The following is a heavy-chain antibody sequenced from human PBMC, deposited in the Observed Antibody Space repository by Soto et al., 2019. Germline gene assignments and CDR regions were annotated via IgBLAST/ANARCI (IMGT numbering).Heavy chain of an antibody. J-gene: IGHJ3*02. V-gene: IGHV7-4-1*01. CDR1: GYTFTSYA. Sequence: ASVKVSCKASGYTFTSYAMNWVRQAPGQGLEWMGWINTNTGNPTYAQGFTGRFVFSLDTSVSTAYLQICSLKAEDTAMYYCARDLVAVAGTYDAFDIWGQGTMVTVSS. D-gene: IGHD6-19*01. CDR3: ARDLVAVAGTYDAFDI. CDR2: INTNTGNP.